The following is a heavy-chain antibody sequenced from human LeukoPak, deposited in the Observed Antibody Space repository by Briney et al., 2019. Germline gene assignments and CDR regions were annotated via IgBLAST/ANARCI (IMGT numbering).Heavy chain of an antibody. D-gene: IGHD2-8*01. Sequence: GGSLKLSCAASGFTFSGSAMHWVRQASGKGLEWVGRIRSKAYTYATGYTASLKGRFTISRDDSKDTAYLQMNSLTTEDTAVYYCTTMSYCTNGVCYAYWGQGTLVTVSS. V-gene: IGHV3-73*01. CDR3: TTMSYCTNGVCYAY. CDR1: GFTFSGSA. CDR2: IRSKAYTYAT. J-gene: IGHJ4*02.